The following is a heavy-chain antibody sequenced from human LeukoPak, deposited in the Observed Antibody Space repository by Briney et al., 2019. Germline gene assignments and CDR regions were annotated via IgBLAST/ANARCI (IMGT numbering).Heavy chain of an antibody. CDR3: ARDGTSIVGSLDY. CDR1: GYTFINYG. V-gene: IGHV1-18*01. D-gene: IGHD1-26*01. J-gene: IGHJ4*02. Sequence: ASVKVSCKASGYTFINYGISWVRQAPGQGLEWMGWISAYNGNTNYAQKFQGRVTMTTDSSTSTAYMELNSLRAEDTAVYYCARDGTSIVGSLDYWGQGTLVTVSS. CDR2: ISAYNGNT.